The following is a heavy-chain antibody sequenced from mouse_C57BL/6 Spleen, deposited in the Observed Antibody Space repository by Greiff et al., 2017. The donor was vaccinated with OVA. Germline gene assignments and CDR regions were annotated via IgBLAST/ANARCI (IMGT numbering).Heavy chain of an antibody. V-gene: IGHV1-81*01. CDR3: ARGDSSGYDAMDY. J-gene: IGHJ4*01. Sequence: QVQLKQSGAELARPGASVKLSCKASGYTFTSYGISWVKQRTGQGLEWIGEIYPRSGNTYYNEKFKGKATLTADKSSSTAYMELRSLTSEDSAVYFCARGDSSGYDAMDYWGQGTSVTVSS. D-gene: IGHD3-2*02. CDR2: IYPRSGNT. CDR1: GYTFTSYG.